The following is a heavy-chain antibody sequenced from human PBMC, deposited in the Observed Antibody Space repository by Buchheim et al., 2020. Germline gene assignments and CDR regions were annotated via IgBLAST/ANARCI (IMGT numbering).Heavy chain of an antibody. J-gene: IGHJ2*01. CDR2: INHSGST. V-gene: IGHV4-34*01. CDR1: GGSFSGYY. CDR3: ARKRITMVRGVMHWYFDL. D-gene: IGHD3-10*01. Sequence: QVQLQQWGAGLLKPSETLSLTCAVYGGSFSGYYWSWIRQPPGKGLEWIGEINHSGSTNYNPSLKSRVTISVDTSKKQFSLKLSSVTAADTAVYYCARKRITMVRGVMHWYFDLWGRGTL.